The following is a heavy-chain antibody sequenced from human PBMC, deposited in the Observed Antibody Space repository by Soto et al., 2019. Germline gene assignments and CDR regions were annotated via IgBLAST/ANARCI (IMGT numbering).Heavy chain of an antibody. CDR3: ASGDYELDY. Sequence: EVQLVESGGGLVQPGGSLRLSCAASGFTFISYWMSWVRQAPGKGLEWVANIKQEGSEKYYVDSVKGRFTISRDNAKNSLYLQMNSLRAEDTAVYYCASGDYELDYWGQGTLVTVSS. CDR2: IKQEGSEK. V-gene: IGHV3-7*01. D-gene: IGHD4-17*01. CDR1: GFTFISYW. J-gene: IGHJ4*02.